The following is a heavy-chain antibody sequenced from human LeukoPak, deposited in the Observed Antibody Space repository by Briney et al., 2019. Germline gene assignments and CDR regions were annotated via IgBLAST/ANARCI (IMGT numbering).Heavy chain of an antibody. D-gene: IGHD3-3*01. CDR2: INHSGST. CDR3: ARAPYYDFWSGYRGVFDP. J-gene: IGHJ5*02. Sequence: SETLSLTCAVYGGSFSGYYWSWIRQPPGKGLEWIGEINHSGSTNCNPSLKSRVTISVDTSKNQFSLKLSSVTAADTAVYYCARAPYYDFWSGYRGVFDPWGQGTPVTVSS. V-gene: IGHV4-34*01. CDR1: GGSFSGYY.